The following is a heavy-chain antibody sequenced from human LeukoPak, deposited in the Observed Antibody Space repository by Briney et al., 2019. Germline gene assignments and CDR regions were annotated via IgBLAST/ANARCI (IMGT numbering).Heavy chain of an antibody. CDR1: GFTFSSYS. CDR3: ARDIVSGSYYNYYYYGMDV. Sequence: GSLRLSCAASGFTFSSYSMNWVHQAPGKGLEWVSSISSSSSYIYYADSVKGRFTISRDNAKNSLYLQMNSLRAEDTAVYYCARDIVSGSYYNYYYYGMDVWGQGTTVTVSS. V-gene: IGHV3-21*01. D-gene: IGHD3-10*01. CDR2: ISSSSSYI. J-gene: IGHJ6*02.